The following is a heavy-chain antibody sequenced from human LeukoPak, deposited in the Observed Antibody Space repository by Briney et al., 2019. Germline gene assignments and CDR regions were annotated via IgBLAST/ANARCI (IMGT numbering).Heavy chain of an antibody. CDR2: IYYSGCT. D-gene: IGHD4-17*01. J-gene: IGHJ6*03. CDR3: ARESLDGEPAQDYMDV. Sequence: SEALPLTCTVCGGSIRSDYWSWLGQPPGKELEGIGYIYYSGCTNYNPSLKSRVTISVDTSKNQFSLKLSSVTAADTAVYYCARESLDGEPAQDYMDVWGKGTTVTISS. V-gene: IGHV4-59*01. CDR1: GGSIRSDY.